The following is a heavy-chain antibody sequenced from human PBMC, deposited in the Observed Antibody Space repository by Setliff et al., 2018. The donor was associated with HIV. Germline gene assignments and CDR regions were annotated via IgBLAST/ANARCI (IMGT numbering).Heavy chain of an antibody. CDR3: ARGLYGDYGGDLNWLDP. V-gene: IGHV7-4-1*02. CDR2: INANSGSP. J-gene: IGHJ5*02. D-gene: IGHD4-17*01. CDR1: GYNFENYA. Sequence: ASVKVSCKTSGYNFENYAINWVRQAPGQGLEWMGWINANSGSPTYAQAFTGRFFCSVDAAVATAYLHINNLKTEDTAVYFCARGLYGDYGGDLNWLDPWGHGTRVTVSS.